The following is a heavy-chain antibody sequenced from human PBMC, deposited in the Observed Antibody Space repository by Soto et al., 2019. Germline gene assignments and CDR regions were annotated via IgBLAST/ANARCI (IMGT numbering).Heavy chain of an antibody. D-gene: IGHD3-3*01. J-gene: IGHJ6*02. Sequence: LQLRESGPGLVKPSATLSLMCTVSGASLTNSSYYWGWIRQSPGKGLEWIATVYHNGDAFYNPSLESRVNIGVDTSTNQFSLKLKSVTAADTAVYYCVRPFTGDFHGVDVWGQGTSVTVSS. CDR2: VYHNGDA. CDR1: GASLTNSSYY. CDR3: VRPFTGDFHGVDV. V-gene: IGHV4-39*01.